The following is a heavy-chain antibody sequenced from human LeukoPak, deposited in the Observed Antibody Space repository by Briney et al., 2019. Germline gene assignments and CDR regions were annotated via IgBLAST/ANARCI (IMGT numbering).Heavy chain of an antibody. CDR1: GVSISSGGYY. Sequence: SETLSLTCTVSGVSISSGGYYWSWIRQHPGKGLEWIGYIYYSGSTDYNPSVKSRVTISVDTSKNQFSLKLSSLTAADTAVYYCARGGKWELPDYWGQGTLVTVSS. CDR3: ARGGKWELPDY. V-gene: IGHV4-31*03. D-gene: IGHD1-26*01. J-gene: IGHJ4*02. CDR2: IYYSGST.